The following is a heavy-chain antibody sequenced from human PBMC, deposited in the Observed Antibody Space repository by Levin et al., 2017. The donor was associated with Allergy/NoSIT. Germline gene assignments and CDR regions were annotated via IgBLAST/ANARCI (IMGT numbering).Heavy chain of an antibody. CDR2: IIWNSRSV. Sequence: SCAASGFTFDEYAMHWVRQAPGKGLDWVSGIIWNSRSVGCADSVKGRFTISRDNARTSLYLQMNSLRPEDTALYYCVRDRGFSYGYALAYWGQGILVTVSS. CDR3: VRDRGFSYGYALAY. J-gene: IGHJ4*02. D-gene: IGHD5-18*01. CDR1: GFTFDEYA. V-gene: IGHV3-9*01.